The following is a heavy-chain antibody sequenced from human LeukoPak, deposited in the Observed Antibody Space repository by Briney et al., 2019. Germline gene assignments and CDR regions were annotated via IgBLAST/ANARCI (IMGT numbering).Heavy chain of an antibody. V-gene: IGHV3-53*05. CDR2: IYTGGST. D-gene: IGHD5-12*01. J-gene: IGHJ6*03. CDR3: AKGSGYERSYYYYYMDV. Sequence: PGGSLRLSCAASGFTASSNYMSWVRQAPGKGLEWVSVIYTGGSTFYADSVKGRFTISRDNSKNTLYLQMNSLRAEDTAVYYCAKGSGYERSYYYYYMDVWGKGTTVTISS. CDR1: GFTASSNY.